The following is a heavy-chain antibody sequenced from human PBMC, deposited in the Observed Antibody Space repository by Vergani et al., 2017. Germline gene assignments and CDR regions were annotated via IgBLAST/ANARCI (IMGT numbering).Heavy chain of an antibody. CDR1: GGSMIGYY. CDR2: MYHSGST. J-gene: IGHJ5*02. D-gene: IGHD3-10*01. Sequence: QVRLQESGPGLVKPSETLSLTCSVSGGSMIGYYWSWIRQPPGKELEWIGYMYHSGSTNYNPSLETRGTISGDTTKNQFSLKLNSVTAADTAVYYCGRVADLYGLGSRLLDLWGQGILVTVSS. CDR3: GRVADLYGLGSRLLDL. V-gene: IGHV4-59*01.